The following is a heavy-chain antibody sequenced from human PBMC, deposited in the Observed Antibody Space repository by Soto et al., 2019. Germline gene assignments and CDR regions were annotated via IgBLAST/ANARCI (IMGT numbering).Heavy chain of an antibody. CDR1: GGSFSGYY. J-gene: IGHJ4*02. V-gene: IGHV4-34*01. D-gene: IGHD6-13*01. Sequence: SETLSLTCAVYGGSFSGYYWSWIRQPPGKGLEWIGEINHSGSTNYNPSLKSRVTISVDTSKNQFSLKLSSVTAADTAVYYCARRFWGQLVLFDYWGQGTLVTVSS. CDR2: INHSGST. CDR3: ARRFWGQLVLFDY.